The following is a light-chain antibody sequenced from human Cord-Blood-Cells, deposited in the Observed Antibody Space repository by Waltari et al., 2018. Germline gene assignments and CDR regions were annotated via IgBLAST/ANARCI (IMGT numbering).Light chain of an antibody. V-gene: IGKV3-15*01. CDR3: QQYNNWPWT. Sequence: EIVMTQSPATLSVSPGERATLPCRASRSVSSNLAWYQQKPGQAPRLLIYGASTRATGIPARFSGSGSGTEFTRTISSLQSEDFAVYCCQQYNNWPWTFGQGTKVEI. CDR2: GAS. J-gene: IGKJ1*01. CDR1: RSVSSN.